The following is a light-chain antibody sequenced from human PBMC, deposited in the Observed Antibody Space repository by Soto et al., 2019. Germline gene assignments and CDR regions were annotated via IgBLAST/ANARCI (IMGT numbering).Light chain of an antibody. CDR2: DAT. Sequence: QSVLTQPRSVSGSPGQSVTISCTGTSSDVGGYNYVSWYQQHPGKAPKLMIYDATTRPSGVPDRFSGSKSGNTASLTISVLQAEDEADYYCSSHAGSSVVFGTGTKVTVL. CDR3: SSHAGSSVV. CDR1: SSDVGGYNY. J-gene: IGLJ1*01. V-gene: IGLV2-11*01.